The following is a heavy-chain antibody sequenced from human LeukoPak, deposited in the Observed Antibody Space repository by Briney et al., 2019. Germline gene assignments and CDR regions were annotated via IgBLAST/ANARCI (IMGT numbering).Heavy chain of an antibody. Sequence: PXGSXRLSXXXSGVPFMSNYMSWVRRAPGKGREXXXXXYSGGSTYYADSVKGRFTISRDNSKNTLYLQMNSLRAEDTAVYYCARDDGYCSGGSCYYFDYWGQGTLVTVSS. V-gene: IGHV3-53*01. J-gene: IGHJ4*02. D-gene: IGHD2-15*01. CDR3: ARDDGYCSGGSCYYFDY. CDR1: GVPFMSNY. CDR2: XYSGGST.